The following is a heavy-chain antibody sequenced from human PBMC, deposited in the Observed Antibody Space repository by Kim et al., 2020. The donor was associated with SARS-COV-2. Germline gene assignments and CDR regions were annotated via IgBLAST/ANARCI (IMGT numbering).Heavy chain of an antibody. CDR3: HIPSYYYDSSGYGY. Sequence: GGSLRLSCAASGFTFSDHYMDWVRQAPGKGLEWVGRTRNKANSYTTEYAASVKGRFTISRDDSKNSLYLQMNSLKTEDTAVYYCHIPSYYYDSSGYGYWGQGTLVTVSS. CDR1: GFTFSDHY. J-gene: IGHJ4*02. CDR2: TRNKANSYTT. V-gene: IGHV3-72*01. D-gene: IGHD3-22*01.